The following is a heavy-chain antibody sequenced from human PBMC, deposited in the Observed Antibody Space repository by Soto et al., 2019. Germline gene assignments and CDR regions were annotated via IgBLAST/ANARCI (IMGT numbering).Heavy chain of an antibody. V-gene: IGHV3-21*01. CDR3: AREGYSNYQVAFDSNYYYYGMAV. D-gene: IGHD4-4*01. CDR1: GFTFSSYS. Sequence: EVQLVESGGGLVKPGGSLRLSCAASGFTFSSYSMNWVRQAPGKGLEWVSSISSSSSYIYYADSVKGRFTISRDNAKNSLYLQMNSLRAEDTAVYYCAREGYSNYQVAFDSNYYYYGMAVWGQGTTVTVSS. J-gene: IGHJ6*02. CDR2: ISSSSSYI.